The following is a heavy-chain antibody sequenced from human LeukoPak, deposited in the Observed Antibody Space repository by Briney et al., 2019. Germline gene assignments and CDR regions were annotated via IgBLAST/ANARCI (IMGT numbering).Heavy chain of an antibody. CDR3: VQKLIGTTLDY. Sequence: PSETLSLTCIVSGGSISSSSYYWVWIRQPPGEGLEWIGTISPSGSTHHNPSLKSRVTISVDTSKSQFSLILTSVTVADTAVYYCVQKLIGTTLDYWGQGALVTVSS. J-gene: IGHJ4*02. CDR1: GGSISSSSYY. D-gene: IGHD1-26*01. CDR2: ISPSGST. V-gene: IGHV4-39*01.